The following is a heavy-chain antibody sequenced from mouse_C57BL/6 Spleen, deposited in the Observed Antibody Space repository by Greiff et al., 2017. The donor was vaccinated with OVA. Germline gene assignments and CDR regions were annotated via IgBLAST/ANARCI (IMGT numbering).Heavy chain of an antibody. CDR3: ARRQDYGNWYFEV. D-gene: IGHD1-1*01. V-gene: IGHV1-52*01. J-gene: IGHJ1*03. CDR1: GYTFTSYW. CDR2: IDPSDSET. Sequence: VQLQQPGAELVRPGSSVKLSCKASGYTFTSYWMHWVKQRPIQGLEWIGNIDPSDSETQYNQKFKDKATLTVDKSSSPAYMQLSSLTSEDSAVYYCARRQDYGNWYFEVWGTGTTVTVSS.